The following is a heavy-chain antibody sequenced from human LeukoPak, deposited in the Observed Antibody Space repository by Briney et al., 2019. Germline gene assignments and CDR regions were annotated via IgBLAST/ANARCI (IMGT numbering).Heavy chain of an antibody. D-gene: IGHD1-26*01. J-gene: IGHJ5*02. CDR3: ARDSGSYHNWFDP. CDR1: GFTFSSYW. CDR2: IKQDGSEK. V-gene: IGHV3-7*01. Sequence: GGSLRLSCAASGFTFSSYWMSWVRQAPGKGLEWVANIKQDGSEKCYVDSVKGRFTISRDNAKNSLYLQMNSLRAEDTAVYYCARDSGSYHNWFDPWGQGTLVTVSS.